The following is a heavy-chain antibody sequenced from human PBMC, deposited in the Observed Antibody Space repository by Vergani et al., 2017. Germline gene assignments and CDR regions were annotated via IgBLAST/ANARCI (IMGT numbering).Heavy chain of an antibody. CDR3: AKPQYSSSWYEGDY. Sequence: EVQLLESGGGLVQPGGSLRLSCAASGFTFDDYAMHWVRQAPGKGLEWVSGISWNSGSIGYADSVKGRFTISRDNAKNSLYLQMNSLRAEDTAVYYCAKPQYSSSWYEGDYWGQGTLVTVSS. CDR1: GFTFDDYA. D-gene: IGHD6-13*01. V-gene: IGHV3-9*01. J-gene: IGHJ4*02. CDR2: ISWNSGSI.